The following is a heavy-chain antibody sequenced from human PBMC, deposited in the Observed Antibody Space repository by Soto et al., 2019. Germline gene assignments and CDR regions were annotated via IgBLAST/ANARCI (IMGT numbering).Heavy chain of an antibody. CDR3: ARHVIVLSRTGMDV. CDR1: GFPFSIYT. Sequence: EEQLVESGGGLVQPGGSLRLSCEASGFPFSIYTMNWVRQAPGKGLEWVSYINSGSGTKYYADSVKGRFTISRGDAKKSLFLQMSSLRDEDTAVYYCARHVIVLSRTGMDVWGQGTTVTVSS. J-gene: IGHJ6*02. D-gene: IGHD2-2*01. CDR2: INSGSGTK. V-gene: IGHV3-48*02.